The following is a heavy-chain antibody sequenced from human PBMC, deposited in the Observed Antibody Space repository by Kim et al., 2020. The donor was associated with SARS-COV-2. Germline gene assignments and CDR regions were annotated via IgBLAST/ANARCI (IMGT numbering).Heavy chain of an antibody. J-gene: IGHJ4*02. CDR1: GFTFTRVW. CDR2: LRSRVDGGTA. Sequence: GGSLRLSCAASGFTFTRVWLSWVRQAPGKGLEWVGRLRSRVDGGTADYAAPVKGRFTISRDDSKDTLYLQMNGLTTEDTAVDYCTTDYERIGGLCDGDICYPASLWGQGTLLTVSS. V-gene: IGHV3-15*01. D-gene: IGHD2-15*01. CDR3: TTDYERIGGLCDGDICYPASL.